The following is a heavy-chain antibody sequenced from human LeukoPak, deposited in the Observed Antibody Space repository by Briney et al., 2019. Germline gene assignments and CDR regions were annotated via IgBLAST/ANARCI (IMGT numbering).Heavy chain of an antibody. CDR1: GFTFSSYG. CDR3: AKDRETNWFEP. V-gene: IGHV3-23*01. D-gene: IGHD1-26*01. Sequence: PGVSLTLSCAASGFTFSSYGMSWLRQAPGKGLEGVSAISGSGGSTYYADSVKGRFTISRDNSKNTLYLQMNSLRAEDTAVYYCAKDRETNWFEPWGQGTLVTVSS. CDR2: ISGSGGST. J-gene: IGHJ5*02.